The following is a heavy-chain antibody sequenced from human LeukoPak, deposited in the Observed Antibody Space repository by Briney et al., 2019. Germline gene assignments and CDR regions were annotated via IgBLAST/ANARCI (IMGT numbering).Heavy chain of an antibody. D-gene: IGHD3-9*01. Sequence: ASVKVSCKASGYTFTGYYMHWVRQAPGQGLEWMGWINPNSGGTNYAQKFQGRVTMTRDTSISTAYMELSRLRSDDTAVYYCARAGDILTGYYSPFDYLGQGTLVTVSS. CDR3: ARAGDILTGYYSPFDY. V-gene: IGHV1-2*02. CDR2: INPNSGGT. J-gene: IGHJ4*02. CDR1: GYTFTGYY.